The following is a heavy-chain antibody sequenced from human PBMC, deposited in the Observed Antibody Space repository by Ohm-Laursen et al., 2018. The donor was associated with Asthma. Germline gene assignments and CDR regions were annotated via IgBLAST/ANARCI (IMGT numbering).Heavy chain of an antibody. Sequence: SLRLSCTASGYSFSLYSIHWIRQAPGKGLQWVASISTASTFIYYADSVKGRFTISRDNAKNSLYLQMNSLRAEDTAVYYCARATFRRHFDYWGQGTLVTVSS. D-gene: IGHD2-21*01. J-gene: IGHJ4*02. V-gene: IGHV3-21*01. CDR2: ISTASTFI. CDR3: ARATFRRHFDY. CDR1: GYSFSLYS.